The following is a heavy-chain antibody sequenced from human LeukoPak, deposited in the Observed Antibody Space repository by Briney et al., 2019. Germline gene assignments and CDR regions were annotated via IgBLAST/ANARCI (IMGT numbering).Heavy chain of an antibody. CDR1: GFTFSSYS. V-gene: IGHV3-21*01. Sequence: GGSLRLSCAASGFTFSSYSMNWVRQAPGKGLEWVSSISSSSSYIYYADSVKGRFTISRDNAKNSLYLQMNSLRAEDTAVYYCARDGLLAVAGTYFDYWGQGTLVTVSS. CDR2: ISSSSSYI. D-gene: IGHD6-19*01. CDR3: ARDGLLAVAGTYFDY. J-gene: IGHJ4*02.